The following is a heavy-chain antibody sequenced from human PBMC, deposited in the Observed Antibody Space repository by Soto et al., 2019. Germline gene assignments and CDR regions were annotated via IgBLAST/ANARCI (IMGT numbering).Heavy chain of an antibody. Sequence: PGGSLRLSCAASGFTFSSYGMHWVRQAPGKGLEWVAVISYDGSNKYYADSVKGRFTISRDNSKNTLYLQMNSLRAEDTAVYYCAKAGGSIYDILTGYYRPYYFDYWGQGTLVTVSS. J-gene: IGHJ4*02. D-gene: IGHD3-9*01. V-gene: IGHV3-30*18. CDR3: AKAGGSIYDILTGYYRPYYFDY. CDR2: ISYDGSNK. CDR1: GFTFSSYG.